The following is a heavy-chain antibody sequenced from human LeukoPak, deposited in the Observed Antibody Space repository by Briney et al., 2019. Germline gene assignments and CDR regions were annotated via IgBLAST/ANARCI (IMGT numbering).Heavy chain of an antibody. CDR1: GFTFSSYS. CDR2: ISSSSSYI. Sequence: PGGSLRLSCAASGFTFSSYSMNWVRQAPGKGLEWVSSISSSSSYIYYADSVKGRFTISRDNAKNSLYLQMNSLRAEDTAVYYCAKVLDTAMVRVVDAFDIWGQGTMVTVSS. J-gene: IGHJ3*02. V-gene: IGHV3-21*01. D-gene: IGHD5-18*01. CDR3: AKVLDTAMVRVVDAFDI.